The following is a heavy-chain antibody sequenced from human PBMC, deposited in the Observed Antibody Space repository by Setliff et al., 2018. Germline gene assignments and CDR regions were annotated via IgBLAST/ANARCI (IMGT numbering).Heavy chain of an antibody. Sequence: ASVKVSCKASGGTFNTYAISWVRQAPGQGLEWMGGIIPIFGTTNYAQKFQGRVTITADESTSTAYMELSSLRSEDTAVCYCARDFLGIHIDHGNALDDYWGQGTLVTVSS. D-gene: IGHD4-17*01. CDR2: IIPIFGTT. J-gene: IGHJ4*02. CDR3: ARDFLGIHIDHGNALDDY. CDR1: GGTFNTYA. V-gene: IGHV1-69*13.